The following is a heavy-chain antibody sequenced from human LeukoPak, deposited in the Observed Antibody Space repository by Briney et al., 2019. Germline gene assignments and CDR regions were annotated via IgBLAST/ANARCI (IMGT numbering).Heavy chain of an antibody. CDR3: ARGDGYNDAEYLQH. D-gene: IGHD5-24*01. V-gene: IGHV3-48*04. Sequence: GGSLRLSCAASGFTFSNYNMNWVRQAPGKGQEWVAHVSSSSSTTYYADSVKGRFSISRDNAKSSLYLQMNSPRVEDTAVYYCARGDGYNDAEYLQHWGQGTLVTVS. CDR1: GFTFSNYN. CDR2: VSSSSSTT. J-gene: IGHJ1*01.